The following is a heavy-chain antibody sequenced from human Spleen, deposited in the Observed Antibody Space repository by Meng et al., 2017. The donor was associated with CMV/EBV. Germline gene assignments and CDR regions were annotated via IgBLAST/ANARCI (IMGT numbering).Heavy chain of an antibody. CDR2: MYSDESGRGT. CDR3: AKGLFLRSVYYDMDV. J-gene: IGHJ6*02. V-gene: IGHV3-23*03. D-gene: IGHD3-3*01. CDR1: GFIFSSYA. Sequence: GGSLRLSCAASGFIFSSYAMSWVRQAPGKGLEWVSIMYSDESGRGTYYGDSVKGRFTISRDDSKNTLYLQMNSLRAEDTAVYYCAKGLFLRSVYYDMDVWGQGTTVTVSS.